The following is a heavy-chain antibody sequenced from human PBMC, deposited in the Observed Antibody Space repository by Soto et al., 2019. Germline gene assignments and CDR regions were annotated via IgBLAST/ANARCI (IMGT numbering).Heavy chain of an antibody. Sequence: GGSLRLSCAASGFTCSRDGMHWVRQAPGKGLEWVAVISYDGSNKYYADSVKGRFTISRDNSKNTLYLQMNSLRAEDTAVYYRAKDANIVATIFDYWGQGTLVTVSS. V-gene: IGHV3-30*18. D-gene: IGHD5-12*01. J-gene: IGHJ4*02. CDR1: GFTCSRDG. CDR3: AKDANIVATIFDY. CDR2: ISYDGSNK.